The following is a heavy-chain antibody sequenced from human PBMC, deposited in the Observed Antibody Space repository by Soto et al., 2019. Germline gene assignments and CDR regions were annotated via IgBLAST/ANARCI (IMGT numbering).Heavy chain of an antibody. CDR2: ISYDGSNK. J-gene: IGHJ6*02. D-gene: IGHD2-15*01. CDR3: AKDLYCSGGSCYSGEDYYYGMDV. CDR1: GFTFSSYG. Sequence: GGSLRLSCAASGFTFSSYGMHWVRQAPGKGLEWVAVISYDGSNKYYADSVKGRFTISRDNSKNRLYLQMNSLRAEDTAVYYCAKDLYCSGGSCYSGEDYYYGMDVWGQGTTVTVSS. V-gene: IGHV3-30*18.